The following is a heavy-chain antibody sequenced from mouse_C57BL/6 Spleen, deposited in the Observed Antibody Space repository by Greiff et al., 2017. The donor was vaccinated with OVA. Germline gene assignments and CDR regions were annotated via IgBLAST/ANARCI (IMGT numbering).Heavy chain of an antibody. V-gene: IGHV5-16*01. CDR1: GFTFSDYY. CDR3: ARGRDYYGSSYDY. J-gene: IGHJ2*01. Sequence: EVKLVESEGGLVQPGSSMKLSCTASGFTFSDYYMAWVRQVPEKGLEWVANINYDGSSTYYLDSLKSRFIISRDNAKNILYLQMSSLKSEDTATYYCARGRDYYGSSYDYWGQGTTRTVSS. CDR2: INYDGSST. D-gene: IGHD1-1*01.